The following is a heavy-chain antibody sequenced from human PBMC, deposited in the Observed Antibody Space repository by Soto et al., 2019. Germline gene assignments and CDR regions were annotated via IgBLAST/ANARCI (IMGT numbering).Heavy chain of an antibody. D-gene: IGHD1-1*01. CDR1: GFTFSNAW. Sequence: EVQLVESGGGLEAPGESLRLSCAASGFTFSNAWMNWVRQGPGKGLEWVGRIKSKAHGGTTDYAAPVQGRFTVSRDDSTNTLFLQMNSLKTEDTAVYYCTTTVATTGAFDYWGQGALVIVSS. CDR2: IKSKAHGGTT. J-gene: IGHJ4*02. CDR3: TTTVATTGAFDY. V-gene: IGHV3-15*07.